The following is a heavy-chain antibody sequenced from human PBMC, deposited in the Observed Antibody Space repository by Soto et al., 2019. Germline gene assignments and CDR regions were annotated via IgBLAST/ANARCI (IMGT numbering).Heavy chain of an antibody. Sequence: EVQLVESGGGLVKPGGSLRLSCAASGFTFSSYSMNWVRQAPGKGLEWVSSISSSSSYIYYADSVKGRFTISRDNAKNSLYLQMNRLRAEDTAVYFCARDGGRRGGGYFDLWGRGTLVTVSS. V-gene: IGHV3-21*01. CDR1: GFTFSSYS. J-gene: IGHJ2*01. D-gene: IGHD3-16*01. CDR3: ARDGGRRGGGYFDL. CDR2: ISSSSSYI.